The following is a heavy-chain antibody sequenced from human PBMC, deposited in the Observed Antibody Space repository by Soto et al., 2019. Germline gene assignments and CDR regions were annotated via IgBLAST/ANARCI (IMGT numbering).Heavy chain of an antibody. D-gene: IGHD5-18*01. Sequence: GGSLRLSCAASGFTFSSYAMHWVRQAPGKGLKWVAVISYDGSNKYYADYVKGQYTIPRDNSKNTLYLQMNSLRAEDTAVYYCARDLVMLDTAMVGLDYWGQGTLVTVSS. CDR2: ISYDGSNK. CDR1: GFTFSSYA. J-gene: IGHJ4*02. V-gene: IGHV3-30-3*01. CDR3: ARDLVMLDTAMVGLDY.